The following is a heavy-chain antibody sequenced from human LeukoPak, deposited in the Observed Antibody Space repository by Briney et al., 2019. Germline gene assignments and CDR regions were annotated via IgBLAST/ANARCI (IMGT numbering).Heavy chain of an antibody. V-gene: IGHV1-24*01. CDR1: GYTLTELS. Sequence: ASVKVSCKVSGYTLTELSMHWVRQAPGKGLEWMGGFDPEDGETIYAQKFQGRATMTEDTSTDTAYMELSSLRSEDTAVYYCATPEATSSSDAFDIWGQGTMVTVSS. CDR3: ATPEATSSSDAFDI. CDR2: FDPEDGET. D-gene: IGHD6-6*01. J-gene: IGHJ3*02.